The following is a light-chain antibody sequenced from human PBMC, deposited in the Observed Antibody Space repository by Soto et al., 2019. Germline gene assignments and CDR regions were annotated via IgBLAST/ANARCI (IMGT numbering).Light chain of an antibody. CDR1: SSDVGAYDY. Sequence: QSALAQPASVSGSPGQSITISRTATSSDVGAYDYVSWYQQHPGKAPKLIIFEVINRPSGVSDRFSGSKSGNTASLIISGLQAEDEADYYCSSYTTSSTLVFGGGTQLTVL. V-gene: IGLV2-14*01. CDR2: EVI. CDR3: SSYTTSSTLV. J-gene: IGLJ7*01.